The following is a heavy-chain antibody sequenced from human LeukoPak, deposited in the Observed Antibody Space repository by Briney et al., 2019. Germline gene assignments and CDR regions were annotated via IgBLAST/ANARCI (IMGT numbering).Heavy chain of an antibody. CDR2: INAGNGNT. D-gene: IGHD6-13*01. CDR1: GYTFTSYA. CDR3: ARVKGIAAAGDFDY. V-gene: IGHV1-3*01. Sequence: ASVKVSCKASGYTFTSYAMHWVRQAPGQRLEWMGWINAGNGNTKYSQKFQGRVTITRDTSASTAYMELSSLRSEDTAVYYCARVKGIAAAGDFDYWGQGTLVTVSS. J-gene: IGHJ4*02.